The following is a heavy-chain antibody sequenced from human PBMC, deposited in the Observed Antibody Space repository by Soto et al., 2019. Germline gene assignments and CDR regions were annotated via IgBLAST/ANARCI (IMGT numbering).Heavy chain of an antibody. J-gene: IGHJ6*04. V-gene: IGHV4-59*01. CDR1: GGSISSYY. Sequence: PSETLSLTCTVSGGSISSYYWSWIRQPPGKGLEWIGYIYYSGSTNYNPSLKSRVTISVDTSKNQFSLKLSSVTAADTAVYYCAREMVSYYDFWSGGGLGMDVWAEGIQVTVSS. D-gene: IGHD3-3*01. CDR3: AREMVSYYDFWSGGGLGMDV. CDR2: IYYSGST.